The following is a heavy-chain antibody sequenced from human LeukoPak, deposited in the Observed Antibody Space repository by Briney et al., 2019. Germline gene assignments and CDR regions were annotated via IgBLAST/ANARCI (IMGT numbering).Heavy chain of an antibody. CDR3: VRVPVGELYFDY. J-gene: IGHJ4*02. CDR1: GFTFSSYG. CDR2: IWYDGSNK. V-gene: IGHV3-33*01. D-gene: IGHD3-16*01. Sequence: PGRSLRLSCAASGFTFSSYGMHWVRQAPGKGLEWVAVIWYDGSNKYYADSVKGRFTISRDNSKNTLYLQMNSLRAEDTAVYYCVRVPVGELYFDYWGQGTLVTVSS.